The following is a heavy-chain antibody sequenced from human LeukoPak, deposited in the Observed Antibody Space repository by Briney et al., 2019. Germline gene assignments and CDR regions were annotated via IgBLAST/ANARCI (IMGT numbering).Heavy chain of an antibody. V-gene: IGHV7-4-1*02. Sequence: ASVKVSCKASGYTFSTYAMNWVRQAPGQGLEWMGWINTNTGNPTYAQVFTGRFVFSLDTSVNTAYLQISSLKAEDTAVYYCARGGAVSGAYHYVNAFDIWGQGTMVTVSS. J-gene: IGHJ3*02. CDR1: GYTFSTYA. CDR2: INTNTGNP. CDR3: ARGGAVSGAYHYVNAFDI. D-gene: IGHD3-22*01.